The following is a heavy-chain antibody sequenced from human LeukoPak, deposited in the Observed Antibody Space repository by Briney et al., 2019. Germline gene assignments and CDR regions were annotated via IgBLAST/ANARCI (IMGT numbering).Heavy chain of an antibody. V-gene: IGHV1-18*01. CDR2: ISAYNGNT. Sequence: GASVEVSFKASGYTFTSYGISWVRQAPGQGLEWMGWISAYNGNTNYTQKLQGRVTMTTDTSTSTAYMELRSLRSDDTAVYYCARLGLPHGPFDYWGQGTLVTVSS. CDR3: ARLGLPHGPFDY. CDR1: GYTFTSYG. J-gene: IGHJ4*02. D-gene: IGHD3-16*01.